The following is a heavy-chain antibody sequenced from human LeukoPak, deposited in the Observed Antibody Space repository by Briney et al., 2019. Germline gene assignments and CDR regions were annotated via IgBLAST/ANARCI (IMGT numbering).Heavy chain of an antibody. CDR2: ISSSSNFI. D-gene: IGHD4-17*01. CDR1: GFTFSSYS. CDR3: ARAISDYDASDI. Sequence: PGGSLRLSCAASGFTFSSYSMNWVRQAPGKGLEWVSSISSSSNFIYYADSVKGRFTISRDNAKNSLYLQMNSLRAEDTAVYYCARAISDYDASDIWVQATMVTVSS. J-gene: IGHJ3*02. V-gene: IGHV3-21*01.